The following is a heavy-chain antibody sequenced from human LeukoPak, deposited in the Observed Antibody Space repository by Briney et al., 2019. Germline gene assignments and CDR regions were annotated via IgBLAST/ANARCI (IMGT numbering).Heavy chain of an antibody. Sequence: GGSLRLSCEASGFTFSNYNINWVRQAPGKGPEWVSSISSSSSYIYYADSVKGRFTISRDNAKNSLYLQMNSLRAEDTAVYYCARDTNYYDSSGYLYWGQGTLVTVSS. CDR3: ARDTNYYDSSGYLY. CDR2: ISSSSSYI. J-gene: IGHJ4*02. D-gene: IGHD3-22*01. V-gene: IGHV3-21*01. CDR1: GFTFSNYN.